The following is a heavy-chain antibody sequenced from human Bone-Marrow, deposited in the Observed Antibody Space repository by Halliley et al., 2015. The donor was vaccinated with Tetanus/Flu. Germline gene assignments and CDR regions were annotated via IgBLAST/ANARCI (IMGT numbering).Heavy chain of an antibody. CDR3: ARGNGETTTAYYFDS. CDR2: IYYSGSS. D-gene: IGHD4-17*01. J-gene: IGHJ4*02. CDR1: GGSTSRHY. V-gene: IGHV4-59*11. Sequence: TLSLTCTVSGGSTSRHYWSWIRQPPGKGLEWIGYIYYSGSSNYNPSLKSRVTMSLDMSKSQFSLRLASVTAADTAVYYCARGNGETTTAYYFDSWGQGTLVTVSS.